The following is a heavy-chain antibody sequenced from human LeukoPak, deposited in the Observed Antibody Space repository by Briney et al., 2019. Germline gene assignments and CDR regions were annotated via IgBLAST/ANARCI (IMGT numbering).Heavy chain of an antibody. CDR1: GFTFTSYW. D-gene: IGHD3-22*01. J-gene: IGHJ4*02. V-gene: IGHV3-7*04. CDR2: IKQDGSEK. CDR3: ARDQYYYDSSGYYYYFDY. Sequence: QPGGSLRLSCAASGFTFTSYWMSWVRQAPGKGLEWVANIKQDGSEKYYVDSVKGRFTISRDNTKNSLYLQMNRLRAEDTAVYYCARDQYYYDSSGYYYYFDYWGPGTLVTVSS.